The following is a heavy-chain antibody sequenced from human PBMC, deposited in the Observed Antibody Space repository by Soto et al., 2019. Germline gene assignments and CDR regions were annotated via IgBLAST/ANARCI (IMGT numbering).Heavy chain of an antibody. CDR1: GFTFSSYD. CDR2: IGTAGDT. J-gene: IGHJ3*02. V-gene: IGHV3-13*01. Sequence: EVQLVESGGGLVQPGGSLRLSCAASGFTFSSYDLHWVRQATGKGLEWVSAIGTAGDTYYPGSVEARFPISRDNAKTALYLQMNSLRAGDTAVYYCARAGSGESPTSGAFHIWGRGTMVTVSS. CDR3: ARAGSGESPTSGAFHI. D-gene: IGHD2-15*01.